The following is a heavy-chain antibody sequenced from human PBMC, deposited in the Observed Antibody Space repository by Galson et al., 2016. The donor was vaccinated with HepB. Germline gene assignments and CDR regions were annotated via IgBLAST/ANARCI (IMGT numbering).Heavy chain of an antibody. CDR3: ARHRGSSYGFDY. J-gene: IGHJ4*02. CDR2: VYFSGST. V-gene: IGHV4-39*01. D-gene: IGHD5-18*01. CDR1: GVSISSTTYY. Sequence: SETLSLTCSVSGVSISSTTYYWDWIRQPPGKGLEWIGSVYFSGSTYYTPSLKSRVTISADMSKNDFSLNLSSVTASDTAVYFCARHRGSSYGFDYWGQGALVSVSS.